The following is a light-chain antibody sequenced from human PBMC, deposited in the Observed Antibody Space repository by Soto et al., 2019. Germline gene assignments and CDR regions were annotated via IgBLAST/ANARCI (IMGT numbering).Light chain of an antibody. J-gene: IGKJ1*01. CDR2: AAS. CDR1: QSISSY. Sequence: DIEMTQSPCSLSASVGGRVTITCRASQSISSYLNWYQQKPGKAPKLLIYAASSLQSGVPSRFSGIGSGTDFTLTISSLQPEDFATYYCQQSYSTPWTFGQGTKVDIK. CDR3: QQSYSTPWT. V-gene: IGKV1-39*01.